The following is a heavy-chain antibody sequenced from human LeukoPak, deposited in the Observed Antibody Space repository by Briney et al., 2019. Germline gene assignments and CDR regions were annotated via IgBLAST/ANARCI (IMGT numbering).Heavy chain of an antibody. J-gene: IGHJ4*02. CDR2: ISSSGGST. CDR1: GFTFSTYG. CDR3: ARGPSGYHNT. V-gene: IGHV3-23*01. D-gene: IGHD5-12*01. Sequence: EGSLRLSCAASGFTFSTYGMSWVRQAPGKGLVWVSAISSSGGSTYYADSVKGRFTISRDNSKNTLYLQMNSLRAEDTAVYYCARGPSGYHNTGGQGTLVTVSS.